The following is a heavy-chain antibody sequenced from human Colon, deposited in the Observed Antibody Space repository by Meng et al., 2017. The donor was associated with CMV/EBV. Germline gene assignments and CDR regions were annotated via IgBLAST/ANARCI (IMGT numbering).Heavy chain of an antibody. CDR3: VRDKEQQILSARWPH. Sequence: GGSLRLSCAASGFSVSDNEMSWVRQAPGRGLEWISIIHPDGNTFYADSVKGRFTVSRDNSKNTVFFQMNSLRAEDMAVYYCVRDKEQQILSARWPHWGQGTLVTVSS. V-gene: IGHV3-66*02. CDR1: GFSVSDNE. D-gene: IGHD1/OR15-1a*01. J-gene: IGHJ4*02. CDR2: IHPDGNT.